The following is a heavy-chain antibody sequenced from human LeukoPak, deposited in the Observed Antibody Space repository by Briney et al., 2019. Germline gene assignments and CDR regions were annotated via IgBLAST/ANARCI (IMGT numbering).Heavy chain of an antibody. V-gene: IGHV4-4*02. CDR3: ARGPAIFYYLDY. CDR1: GDSISSHNR. Sequence: SGTLSLTCAVSGDSISSHNRWSWVRQAPGKGLEWIGEVFHSGNTNYNPSLESRVTISVDKSKNHLSLKLNSVTAADTAVYFCARGPAIFYYLDYWGQGALVIVSS. J-gene: IGHJ4*02. CDR2: VFHSGNT. D-gene: IGHD3-3*02.